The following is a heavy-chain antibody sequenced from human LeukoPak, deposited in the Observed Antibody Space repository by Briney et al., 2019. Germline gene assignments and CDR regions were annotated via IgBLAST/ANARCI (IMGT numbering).Heavy chain of an antibody. J-gene: IGHJ4*02. V-gene: IGHV3-7*01. D-gene: IGHD3-10*01. CDR3: ARVVGGRYGSGSLDY. CDR2: IKQDGSEK. CDR1: GFTFSSYW. Sequence: GGSLRLSCAASGFTFSSYWMSWVRQAPGKGLEWVANIKQDGSEKYYVDSVKGRFTISRDNAKNSLYLQMNSLRAEDTAVYYCARVVGGRYGSGSLDYWGQGTLVTVSS.